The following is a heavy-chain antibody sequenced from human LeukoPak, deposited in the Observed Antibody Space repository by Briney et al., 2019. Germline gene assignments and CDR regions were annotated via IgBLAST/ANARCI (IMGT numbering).Heavy chain of an antibody. CDR3: ARDRPYSSSWYYFDY. Sequence: PSETLSLTCAVYGGSFSGYYWSWIRQPPGKGLEWIGSIYYSGSTYYNPSLKSRVTISVDRSKNQFSLKLSSVTAADTAVYYCARDRPYSSSWYYFDYWGQGTLVTVSS. CDR2: IYYSGST. J-gene: IGHJ4*02. V-gene: IGHV4-34*01. D-gene: IGHD6-13*01. CDR1: GGSFSGYY.